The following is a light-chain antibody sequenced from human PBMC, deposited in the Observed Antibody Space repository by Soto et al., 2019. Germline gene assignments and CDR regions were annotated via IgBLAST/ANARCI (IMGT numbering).Light chain of an antibody. J-gene: IGKJ2*01. CDR3: QQYGSSPYT. CDR1: RTVDSSF. V-gene: IGKV3-20*01. CDR2: GTS. Sequence: IVLTQSPGTLSLSPGDRATLSCRASRTVDSSFLVWYQQKPGQAPRLLIFGTSNRATGIPDRFSGSGSGTDFTLTISKMEPDDFAVYYCQQYGSSPYTFGQGTKVDIK.